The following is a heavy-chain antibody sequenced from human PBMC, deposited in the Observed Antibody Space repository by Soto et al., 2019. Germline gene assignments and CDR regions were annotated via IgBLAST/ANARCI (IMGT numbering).Heavy chain of an antibody. J-gene: IGHJ6*03. CDR1: GFTFSSYG. CDR2: IWYDGSNK. V-gene: IGHV3-33*01. CDR3: ARGGNDFWSGGYYYYYMDV. D-gene: IGHD3-3*01. Sequence: GGSLRLSCAASGFTFSSYGMHWVRQAPGKGLEWVAVIWYDGSNKYYADSVKGRFTISRDNSKNTLYLQMNSLRAEDTAVYYCARGGNDFWSGGYYYYYMDVWGKGTTVTVSS.